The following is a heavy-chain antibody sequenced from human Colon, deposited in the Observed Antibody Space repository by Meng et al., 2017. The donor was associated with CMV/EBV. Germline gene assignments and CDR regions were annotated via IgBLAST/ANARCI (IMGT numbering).Heavy chain of an antibody. D-gene: IGHD3-22*01. CDR1: GYSFTKYY. CDR2: INPSAGTT. CDR3: ARDRVVVGRSAFLQH. J-gene: IGHJ1*01. Sequence: FGYSFTKYYIHWMRQAPGQGLEWMGIINPSAGTTTYAPKFQDKVAMTRDTSSTTVYMEVRSLRSEDTAVYYCARDRVVVGRSAFLQHWGQGTLVTVSS. V-gene: IGHV1-46*01.